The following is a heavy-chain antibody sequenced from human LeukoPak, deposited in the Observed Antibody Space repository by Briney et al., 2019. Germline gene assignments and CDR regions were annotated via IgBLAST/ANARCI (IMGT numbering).Heavy chain of an antibody. CDR2: VKEDGSET. J-gene: IGHJ4*02. D-gene: IGHD3-3*01. Sequence: GGSLRLSCAASGFTFSSYYMSWVRQAPGKGLEWVANVKEDGSETYYVDSVKGRFTISRDNAKNSLYLQMNSLRAEDTAVYYCARAGFDYFDYWGQGTLVTVSS. CDR3: ARAGFDYFDY. V-gene: IGHV3-7*01. CDR1: GFTFSSYY.